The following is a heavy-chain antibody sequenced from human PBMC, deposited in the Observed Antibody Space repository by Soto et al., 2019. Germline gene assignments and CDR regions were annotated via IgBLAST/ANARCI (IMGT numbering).Heavy chain of an antibody. V-gene: IGHV3-7*01. J-gene: IGHJ4*02. CDR3: ARVDRFNSGWFDY. D-gene: IGHD5-12*01. CDR1: GFTFSSYA. Sequence: GGSLRLSCAASGFTFSSYAMSWVRQAPGKGLEWVANVNQAGSAKYYVDSVKGRFTISRDNAESSLYLQMNSLRVEDTALYYCARVDRFNSGWFDYWGQGTLVTVSS. CDR2: VNQAGSAK.